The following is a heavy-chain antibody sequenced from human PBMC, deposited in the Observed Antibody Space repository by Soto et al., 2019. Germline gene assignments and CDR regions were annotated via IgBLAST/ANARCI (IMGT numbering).Heavy chain of an antibody. CDR2: IWSDGNNK. D-gene: IGHD2-2*01. Sequence: TGGSLRPSCAASGFTFSSYGMHWVRQAPGKGLEWVAVIWSDGNNKYYADSVKGRFTISRDNSKNTLYLQMNSLRAEDTALYFCSRGGYCSSTSCRYYYYYGMDVWGQGTTVTVSS. CDR1: GFTFSSYG. V-gene: IGHV3-33*01. CDR3: SRGGYCSSTSCRYYYYYGMDV. J-gene: IGHJ6*02.